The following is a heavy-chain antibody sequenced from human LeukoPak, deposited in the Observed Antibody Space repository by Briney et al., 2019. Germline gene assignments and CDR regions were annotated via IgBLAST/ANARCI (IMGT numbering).Heavy chain of an antibody. CDR1: GFTFSNAW. Sequence: GGSLRLSCAASGFTFSNAWMNWVRQAPGKGLEWVGRIKGKTDGGTTDYAAPVKGRFTISRDDSKNTLYLQMNSMKTEDTAVYYCTTGPTYYYYYGMDVWGQGTTVTVSS. CDR2: IKGKTDGGTT. CDR3: TTGPTYYYYYGMDV. V-gene: IGHV3-15*07. J-gene: IGHJ6*02.